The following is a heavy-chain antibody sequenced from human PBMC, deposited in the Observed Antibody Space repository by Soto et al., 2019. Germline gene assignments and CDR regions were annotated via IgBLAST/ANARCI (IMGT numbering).Heavy chain of an antibody. D-gene: IGHD3-10*01. V-gene: IGHV3-33*06. CDR1: GFNFNNYG. CDR2: IWYDGTSK. CDR3: AKYYGSGITRWFDL. Sequence: VQLLESEGGLVQPGGSLRLSCAASGFNFNNYGMTWVRQAPGKGLEWVAVIWYDGTSKYYADSVKGRFTISRDSSKNTLYLQMNSLRAEDTAVYHCAKYYGSGITRWFDLWGQGTLVTVSS. J-gene: IGHJ5*02.